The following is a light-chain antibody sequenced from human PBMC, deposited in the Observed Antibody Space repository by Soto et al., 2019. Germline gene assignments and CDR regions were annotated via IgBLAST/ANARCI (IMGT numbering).Light chain of an antibody. CDR1: QSISSW. CDR2: DAS. CDR3: QQYNSYSLWT. V-gene: IGKV1-5*01. Sequence: DIQMTQSPSTLSASVGDRVTITCRASQSISSWLAWYQQKPGKAPKLLIYDASSLESGVPSRFSDSGSGTEFTLTISSLQPDDFATYYCQQYNSYSLWTFGQGTKVEIK. J-gene: IGKJ1*01.